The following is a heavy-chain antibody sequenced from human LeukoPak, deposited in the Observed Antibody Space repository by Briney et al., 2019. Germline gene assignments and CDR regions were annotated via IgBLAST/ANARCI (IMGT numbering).Heavy chain of an antibody. CDR3: ARRVRQWLVLWFDP. D-gene: IGHD6-19*01. J-gene: IGHJ5*02. CDR2: IYYSGST. Sequence: PSETLSLTCTASGGSISSYYWSWIRQPPGKGLEWIGYIYYSGSTNYNPSLKSRVTISVDTSKNQFSLKLSSVTAADTAVYYCARRVRQWLVLWFDPWGQGTLVTVSS. CDR1: GGSISSYY. V-gene: IGHV4-59*12.